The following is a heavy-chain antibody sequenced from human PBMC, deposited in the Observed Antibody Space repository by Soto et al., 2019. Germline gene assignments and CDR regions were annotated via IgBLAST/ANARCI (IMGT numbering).Heavy chain of an antibody. CDR2: INAGNGNT. V-gene: IGHV1-3*01. J-gene: IGHJ4*02. CDR1: GYTFSSHA. CDR3: ARDGARITVFGVVYYFDY. Sequence: ASVKVSCKDSGYTFSSHAIHWVRQAPGQRLEWMGWINAGNGNTKYSQNFQGRVAITRDTSASTAYMELRSLRSEDTAVYYCARDGARITVFGVVYYFDYWGQGTLVNVSS. D-gene: IGHD3-3*01.